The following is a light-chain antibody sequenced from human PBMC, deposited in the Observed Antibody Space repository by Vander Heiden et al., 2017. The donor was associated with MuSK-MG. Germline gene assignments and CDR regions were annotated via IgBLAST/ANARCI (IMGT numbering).Light chain of an antibody. CDR3: QQNFSSYT. CDR2: ATS. J-gene: IGKJ2*01. Sequence: DILMSQSTSSLSESVGDRVTITCRASESIRRYLNWYQYKPGKAPQLLIYATSRLQDGGPSRFSGNGSGTGFTLTITALRPEDFATYYCQQNFSSYTFGPGTKVQIK. V-gene: IGKV1-39*01. CDR1: ESIRRY.